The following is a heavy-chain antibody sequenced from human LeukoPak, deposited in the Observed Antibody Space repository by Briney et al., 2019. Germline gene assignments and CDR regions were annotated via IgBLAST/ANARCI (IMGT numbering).Heavy chain of an antibody. D-gene: IGHD6-13*01. CDR3: AREQQLANFDY. CDR2: INHSGST. V-gene: IGHV4-34*01. J-gene: IGHJ4*02. Sequence: SETLSLTCAVYGGSFSGYYWSWIRQPPGKGLEWIGEINHSGSTNYNTSLKSRVTISVDTSKNQFSLKLSSVTAADTAVYYCAREQQLANFDYWGQGTLVTVSS. CDR1: GGSFSGYY.